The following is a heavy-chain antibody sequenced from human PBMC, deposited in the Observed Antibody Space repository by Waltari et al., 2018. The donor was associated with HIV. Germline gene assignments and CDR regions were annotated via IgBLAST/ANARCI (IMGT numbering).Heavy chain of an antibody. CDR1: GYTFTGYY. CDR3: AREPRLAAMIVVVTNYYYGMDV. J-gene: IGHJ6*02. V-gene: IGHV1-2*02. D-gene: IGHD3-22*01. CDR2: INPNSGGT. Sequence: QVQLVQSGAEVKKPGASVKVSCKASGYTFTGYYMHWVRQAPGQGLEWIGWINPNSGGTNSAPKLQGRVTMTRDTSISTAYMELSRLRSDDTAVYYCAREPRLAAMIVVVTNYYYGMDVWGQGTTVTVSS.